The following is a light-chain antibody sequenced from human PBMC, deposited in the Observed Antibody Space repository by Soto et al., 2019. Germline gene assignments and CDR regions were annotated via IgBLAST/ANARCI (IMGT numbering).Light chain of an antibody. CDR3: QQYGSSLGVT. CDR2: GAS. Sequence: EIVVTQSPGNLSLSPGERATLSCRASQRVSRRYLAWYQQKPGQAPRLLIYGASSRATGIPDRFSGSGSGTDFTLTISRLEPEDFAVYYCQQYGSSLGVTFGGGTKVEIK. CDR1: QRVSRRY. J-gene: IGKJ4*01. V-gene: IGKV3-20*01.